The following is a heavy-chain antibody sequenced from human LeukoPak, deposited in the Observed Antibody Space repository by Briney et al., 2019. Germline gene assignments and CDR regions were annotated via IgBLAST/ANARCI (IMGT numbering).Heavy chain of an antibody. CDR3: ARDRRVTNYYYNGMDV. CDR1: GFTFSSYG. CDR2: IWYDGSNK. Sequence: PGGSLRLSCAASGFTFSSYGMHWVRQAPGKGLEWVAVIWYDGSNKYYADSVKGRFTISRDNSKNTLYLQMNSLRAGDTAVYYCARDRRVTNYYYNGMDVWGQGTTVTVS. V-gene: IGHV3-33*01. D-gene: IGHD2-21*02. J-gene: IGHJ6*02.